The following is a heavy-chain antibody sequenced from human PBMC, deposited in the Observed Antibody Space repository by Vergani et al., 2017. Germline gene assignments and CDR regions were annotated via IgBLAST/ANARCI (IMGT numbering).Heavy chain of an antibody. Sequence: VQLVESGGGVVQPGRSLRLSCAASGFTFSSYSMNWVRQAPGKGLEWVSSISSSSSYIYYADSVKGRFTISRDNSKNTLYLQRNSLRAEDTAVYYCAKVMDPVSFRSWAPFDYWGQGTLVTVSS. CDR3: AKVMDPVSFRSWAPFDY. D-gene: IGHD6-13*01. V-gene: IGHV3-21*04. CDR2: ISSSSSYI. CDR1: GFTFSSYS. J-gene: IGHJ4*02.